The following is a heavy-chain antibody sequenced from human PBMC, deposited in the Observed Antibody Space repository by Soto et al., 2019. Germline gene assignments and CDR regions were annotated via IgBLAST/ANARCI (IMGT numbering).Heavy chain of an antibody. CDR1: GGTFSSYA. J-gene: IGHJ4*02. CDR3: ASGGYDFLSGYFDY. V-gene: IGHV1-69*12. Sequence: QVQLVQSGAEVKKPGSSVKVSCKASGGTFSSYAISWVRQAPGQGLEWMGGIIPIFGTANYAQKFQGRVTITADECPRTAYLELSSLRSEDTAVYYCASGGYDFLSGYFDYWGQGTLVTVSS. CDR2: IIPIFGTA. D-gene: IGHD3-3*01.